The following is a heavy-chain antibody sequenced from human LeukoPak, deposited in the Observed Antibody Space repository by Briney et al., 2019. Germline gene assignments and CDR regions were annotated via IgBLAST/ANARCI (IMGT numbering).Heavy chain of an antibody. CDR3: ARDSGGRYYYDSSGYLPFDY. Sequence: ASVKVSCKASGYTFTSYGISWVRQAPGQGLEWMGWISAYNGNTNYAQKLQGRVTMTTDTSTSTAYIELRSLRSDDTAVYYCARDSGGRYYYDSSGYLPFDYWGQGTLVTVSS. CDR2: ISAYNGNT. J-gene: IGHJ4*02. V-gene: IGHV1-18*01. D-gene: IGHD3-22*01. CDR1: GYTFTSYG.